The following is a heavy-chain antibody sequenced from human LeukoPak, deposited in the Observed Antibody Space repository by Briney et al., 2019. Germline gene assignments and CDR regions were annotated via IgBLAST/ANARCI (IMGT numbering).Heavy chain of an antibody. Sequence: ASVKVSCKSSGGTFSSYAISWVRQAPGQGLEWMGGIIPIFGTANYAQKFQGRVTITADESTSTAYMELSSLRSEDTAVYYCRYYDSSGYLANAFDIWGQGTMVTVSS. J-gene: IGHJ3*02. CDR3: RYYDSSGYLANAFDI. CDR1: GGTFSSYA. CDR2: IIPIFGTA. V-gene: IGHV1-69*13. D-gene: IGHD3-22*01.